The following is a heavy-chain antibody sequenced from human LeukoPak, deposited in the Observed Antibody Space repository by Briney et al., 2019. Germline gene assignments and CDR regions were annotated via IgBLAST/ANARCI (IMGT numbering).Heavy chain of an antibody. CDR1: GYSFTSYW. V-gene: IGHV5-51*01. CDR3: AASPLATRIDY. J-gene: IGHJ4*02. Sequence: RLGESLKISCKGSGYSFTSYWIGWVRQMPGKGLEWMGIIYPGDSDTKYSPSFQGQVTISADKSITTAYLQWSSLKASDTAVYYCAASPLATRIDYWGQGTLVTVSS. CDR2: IYPGDSDT.